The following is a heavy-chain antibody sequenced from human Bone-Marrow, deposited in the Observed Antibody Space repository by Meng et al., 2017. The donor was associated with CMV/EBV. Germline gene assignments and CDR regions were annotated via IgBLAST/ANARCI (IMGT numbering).Heavy chain of an antibody. V-gene: IGHV3-15*01. J-gene: IGHJ4*02. D-gene: IGHD1-26*01. CDR1: GFTFSNAW. Sequence: LSLSCAASGFTFSNAWMSWVRQAPGKGLEWVGRIKSKTDGGTTDYAAPVKGRFTISRDDSKNTLYLQMNSLKTEDTAVYYCTTYSYSGSFFDYWGQGTLVTVSS. CDR2: IKSKTDGGTT. CDR3: TTYSYSGSFFDY.